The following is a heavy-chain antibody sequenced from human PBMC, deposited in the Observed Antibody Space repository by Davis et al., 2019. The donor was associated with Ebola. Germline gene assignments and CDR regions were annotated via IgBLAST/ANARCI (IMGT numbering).Heavy chain of an antibody. Sequence: GESLKISCAASGFSFSGYWMTWVRQAPGKGLEWVANIKQDGSEKYYVDSVKGRFTISRDNAKNSLYLQMNSLRAEDTAVYYCARDVLLDVWGKGTTVTVSS. J-gene: IGHJ6*04. CDR1: GFSFSGYW. V-gene: IGHV3-7*01. CDR3: ARDVLLDV. CDR2: IKQDGSEK.